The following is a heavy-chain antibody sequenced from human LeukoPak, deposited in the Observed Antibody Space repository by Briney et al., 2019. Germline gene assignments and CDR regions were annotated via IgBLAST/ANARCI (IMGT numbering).Heavy chain of an antibody. V-gene: IGHV1-8*03. CDR2: MNPNSGNT. Sequence: ASVKVSCKASGYTFASYDINWVRQATGQGLEWMGWMNPNSGNTGYAQKFQGGVTITRNTSISTAYMELSSLRSEDTAVYYCARGIADSSGGNWFDPWGQGTLVTVSS. CDR1: GYTFASYD. CDR3: ARGIADSSGGNWFDP. D-gene: IGHD3-22*01. J-gene: IGHJ5*02.